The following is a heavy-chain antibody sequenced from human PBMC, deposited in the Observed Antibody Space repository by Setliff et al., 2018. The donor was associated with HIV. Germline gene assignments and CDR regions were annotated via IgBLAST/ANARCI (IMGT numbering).Heavy chain of an antibody. CDR1: GFTFSDYY. V-gene: IGHV3-11*04. CDR2: ITNTGSST. D-gene: IGHD4-17*01. CDR3: MYGGRTATTH. Sequence: LRLSCAASGFTFSDYYLNWFRLAPGKGLEWISHITNTGSSTNYADSVKGRFTISRDNAKYSLYLQMNTLRVEDTAVYYCMYGGRTATTHWGQGALVTVSS. J-gene: IGHJ4*02.